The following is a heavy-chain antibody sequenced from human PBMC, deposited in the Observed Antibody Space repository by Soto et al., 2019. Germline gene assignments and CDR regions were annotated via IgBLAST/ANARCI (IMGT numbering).Heavy chain of an antibody. V-gene: IGHV3-21*02. Sequence: EVQLVECGGGLVKPGGSLRLSCAASGFTFNRYSMNWVRQAPGKGLEWVSSVTSSSSSMLYADSVKGRFTISRDDAKDSLFLQMNSLRADDTAVYYCAREADFASSGYVLDYWGQGTLVTVSS. J-gene: IGHJ4*02. CDR2: VTSSSSSM. D-gene: IGHD3-22*01. CDR3: AREADFASSGYVLDY. CDR1: GFTFNRYS.